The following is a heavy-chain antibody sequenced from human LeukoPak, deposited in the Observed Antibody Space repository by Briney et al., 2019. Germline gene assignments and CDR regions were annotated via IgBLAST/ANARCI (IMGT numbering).Heavy chain of an antibody. J-gene: IGHJ6*02. V-gene: IGHV4-59*01. CDR2: IYDSGST. Sequence: ASETLSLTCTVSGGSISSYYWSWIRQPPGKGLEWIGYIYDSGSTNYNPSLKSRVTISVDTSKNQFSLELSSVTAADTAVYYCARDIDDFIGMDVWGQGTTVTVSS. CDR3: ARDIDDFIGMDV. CDR1: GGSISSYY. D-gene: IGHD3-3*01.